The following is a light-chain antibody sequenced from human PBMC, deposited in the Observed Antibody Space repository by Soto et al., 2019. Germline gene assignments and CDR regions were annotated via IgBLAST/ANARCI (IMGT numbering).Light chain of an antibody. V-gene: IGKV3-20*01. Sequence: EIVLIQSRGTLSLCPGERCTLSGRATQSVRRSYLAWYQQKPGQAPRLLILGAASRATGIPDRFSGRGSGTDFTITISILEPEDLAVYYCQQYGSSSTFGQGTKVDNK. CDR2: GAA. CDR1: QSVRRSY. J-gene: IGKJ1*01. CDR3: QQYGSSST.